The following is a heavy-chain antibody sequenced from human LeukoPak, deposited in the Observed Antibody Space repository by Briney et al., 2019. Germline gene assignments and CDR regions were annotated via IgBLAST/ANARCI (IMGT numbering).Heavy chain of an antibody. Sequence: PSETLSLTCTVSGSSISSYYWSWIRQPPGKGLEWIGYIYYSGSTNYNPSLKSRVTISVDTSKNQFSLKLSSVTAADTAVYYCARAQGAVDYWGQGTLVTVSS. J-gene: IGHJ4*02. CDR3: ARAQGAVDY. CDR1: GSSISSYY. CDR2: IYYSGST. V-gene: IGHV4-59*01.